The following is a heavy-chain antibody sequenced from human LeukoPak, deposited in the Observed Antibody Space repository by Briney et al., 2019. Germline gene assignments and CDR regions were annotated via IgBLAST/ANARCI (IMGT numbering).Heavy chain of an antibody. CDR2: INPNSGGT. CDR3: ARGWRDYYGSGRLDP. D-gene: IGHD3-10*01. Sequence: ASVKVSCKASGYTFTGYYMHWVRQAPGQGLEWMGWINPNSGGTNYAQKFQGRVTMTGDTSISTAYMELSRLRSDDTAVYYCARGWRDYYGSGRLDPWGQGTLVTVSS. V-gene: IGHV1-2*02. J-gene: IGHJ5*02. CDR1: GYTFTGYY.